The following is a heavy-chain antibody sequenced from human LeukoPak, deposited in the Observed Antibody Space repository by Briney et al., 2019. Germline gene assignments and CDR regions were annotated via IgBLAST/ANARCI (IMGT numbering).Heavy chain of an antibody. J-gene: IGHJ4*02. CDR2: INPNSGGT. CDR3: ARGWHYYDSSGYCLDY. V-gene: IGHV1-2*02. D-gene: IGHD3-22*01. CDR1: GYTFTGYY. Sequence: ASVTVSCKASGYTFTGYYMHWVRQAPGQGLEWMGWINPNSGGTNYAQKFQGRVTMTRDTSSSTAYMELSRLRSDDTAVYYCARGWHYYDSSGYCLDYWGQGTLVTVSS.